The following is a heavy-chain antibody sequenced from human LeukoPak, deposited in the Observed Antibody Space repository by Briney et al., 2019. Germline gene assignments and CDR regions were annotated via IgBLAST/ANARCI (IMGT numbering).Heavy chain of an antibody. CDR2: IYTSGSP. J-gene: IGHJ6*02. V-gene: IGHV4-61*02. Sequence: SQTLSLTCTVSAGSISSGSYYWSWIRQPAEKGLEWIGRIYTSGSPNYNPSLKSRVTISVDTSKNQFSLKLSSVTAGDTGVYYCPRDPHLKYYYGSGSYPPRGMDVWGQGTTVTVSS. D-gene: IGHD3-10*01. CDR3: PRDPHLKYYYGSGSYPPRGMDV. CDR1: AGSISSGSYY.